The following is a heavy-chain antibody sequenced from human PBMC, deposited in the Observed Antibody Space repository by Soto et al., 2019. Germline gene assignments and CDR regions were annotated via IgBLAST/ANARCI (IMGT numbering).Heavy chain of an antibody. CDR3: TRDPLDYGSGSLDY. CDR2: SRDKAQGYST. CDR1: GFTLSDHY. J-gene: IGHJ4*02. V-gene: IGHV3-72*01. D-gene: IGHD3-10*01. Sequence: GGSLRLSCAVSGFTLSDHYIDWVRQAPGKGLEWVGRSRDKAQGYSTAYAASVKGRFTTSRDESKNSVYLQMNSLKTEDTAVYYCTRDPLDYGSGSLDYWGQGTLVTVSS.